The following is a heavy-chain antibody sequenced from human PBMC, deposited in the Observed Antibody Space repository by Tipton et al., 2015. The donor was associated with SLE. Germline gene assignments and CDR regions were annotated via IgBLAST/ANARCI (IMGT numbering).Heavy chain of an antibody. D-gene: IGHD3-22*01. Sequence: LRLSCNVSGGSMSGHYWNWIRQPAGKGLEWIGRIYSTGGIDYSPSLKSRVTMSVDTSKNQFSLKLSSVTAADTAVYYCARENYYDRSGSFDSWGQGTLVTVSS. CDR3: ARENYYDRSGSFDS. CDR2: IYSTGGI. CDR1: GGSMSGHY. V-gene: IGHV4-4*07. J-gene: IGHJ4*02.